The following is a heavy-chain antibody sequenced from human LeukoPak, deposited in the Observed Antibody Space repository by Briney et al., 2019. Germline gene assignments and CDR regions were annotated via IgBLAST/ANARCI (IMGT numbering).Heavy chain of an antibody. CDR3: AIFFLRGIYYFDY. V-gene: IGHV1-8*01. CDR1: GYTFTSYD. Sequence: ASVKVSCKTSGYTFTSYDINWVRQATGQGLEWMGWMNPNSGNTGYAQKFQGRVTMTRNTSISTAYMELSSLRSEDTAVYYCAIFFLRGIYYFDYWGQGTLVTVSS. J-gene: IGHJ4*02. CDR2: MNPNSGNT. D-gene: IGHD3-10*01.